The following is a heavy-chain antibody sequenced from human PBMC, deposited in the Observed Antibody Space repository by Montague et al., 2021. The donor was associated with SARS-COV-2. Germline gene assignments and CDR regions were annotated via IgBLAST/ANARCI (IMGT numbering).Heavy chain of an antibody. V-gene: IGHV4-59*01. D-gene: IGHD3-22*01. J-gene: IGHJ5*02. CDR2: IYYRGTT. CDR1: GGSISSDY. CDR3: AREDRRNWFDP. Sequence: SETLSLTCSVSGGSISSDYWRWIRQSPGKGLEWIGYIYYRGTTNYNPSLKSRVTFSVDTSKNQFSLKLISVTAADTAVYFCAREDRRNWFDPWGQGVLVTVSS.